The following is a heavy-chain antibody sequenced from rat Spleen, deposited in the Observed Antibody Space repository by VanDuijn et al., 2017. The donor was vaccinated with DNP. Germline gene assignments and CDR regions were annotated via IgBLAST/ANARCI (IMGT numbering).Heavy chain of an antibody. J-gene: IGHJ2*01. CDR2: INNDGGRT. D-gene: IGHD4-3*01. CDR1: GFTLNNYW. V-gene: IGHV5-31*01. Sequence: EVQLVESGGDLVQPGGSLKLSCVASGFTLNNYWLTWVRQAPGKGLEWVASINNDGGRTYYPDSVKGRFTMSRDNAESTVYLQMDSLRSEDTATYYCARRGDYFDYWGQGVMVTVSS. CDR3: ARRGDYFDY.